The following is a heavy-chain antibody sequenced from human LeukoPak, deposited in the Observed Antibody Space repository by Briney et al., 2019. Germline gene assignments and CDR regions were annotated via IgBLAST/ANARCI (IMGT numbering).Heavy chain of an antibody. Sequence: PGRSLRLSCAASGFTVSSNYMSWVRQAPGKGLEWVSVIYSGGSTYYADSVKGRFTISRDNSKNTLYLQMNSLRAEDTAVYYCASGARITMVRRVIKSGYWGQGTLVTVSS. J-gene: IGHJ4*02. V-gene: IGHV3-66*01. CDR1: GFTVSSNY. CDR3: ASGARITMVRRVIKSGY. D-gene: IGHD3-10*01. CDR2: IYSGGST.